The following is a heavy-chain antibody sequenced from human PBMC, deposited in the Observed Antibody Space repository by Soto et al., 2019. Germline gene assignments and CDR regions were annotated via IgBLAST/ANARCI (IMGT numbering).Heavy chain of an antibody. CDR2: IKSKTDGGTT. CDR1: GFTFSNAW. D-gene: IGHD3-10*01. J-gene: IGHJ4*02. V-gene: IGHV3-15*01. CDR3: TTDGVWGVLWFGELLY. Sequence: PGGSLSLSCAASGFTFSNAWMSWVRQAPGKGLEWVGRIKSKTDGGTTDYAAPVKGRFTISRDDSKNTLYLQMNSLKTEDTAVYYCTTDGVWGVLWFGELLYWGQGTLVTVS.